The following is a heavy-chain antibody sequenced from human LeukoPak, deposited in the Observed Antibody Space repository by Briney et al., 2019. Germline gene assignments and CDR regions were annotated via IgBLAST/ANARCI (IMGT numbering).Heavy chain of an antibody. Sequence: GGSLRLSCAASGFTFSSLWMSWVRQAPGKGLEWVANIKQDGSEKNYMGSVKGRFTISRDNAKMQMYLQMNSLRAEDTAVYYCARGRQLGSWGQGTLVTVSS. CDR1: GFTFSSLW. J-gene: IGHJ5*02. CDR2: IKQDGSEK. D-gene: IGHD6-13*01. CDR3: ARGRQLGS. V-gene: IGHV3-7*01.